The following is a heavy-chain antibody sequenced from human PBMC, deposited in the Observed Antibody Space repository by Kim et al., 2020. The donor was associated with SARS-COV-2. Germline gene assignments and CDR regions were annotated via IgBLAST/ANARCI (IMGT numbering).Heavy chain of an antibody. Sequence: GGSLRLSCAASGFTFSSYAMHWVRQAPGKGLEWVAVISYDGSNKYYADSVKGRFTISRDNSKNTLYLQMNSLRAEDTAVYYCARDSWCYDILTGYYNLGPYYYYYYYMDVWGKGTTVTVSS. CDR2: ISYDGSNK. D-gene: IGHD3-9*01. V-gene: IGHV3-30-3*01. CDR3: ARDSWCYDILTGYYNLGPYYYYYYYMDV. J-gene: IGHJ6*03. CDR1: GFTFSSYA.